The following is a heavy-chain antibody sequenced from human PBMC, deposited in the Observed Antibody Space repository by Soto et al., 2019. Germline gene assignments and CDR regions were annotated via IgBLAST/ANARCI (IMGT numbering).Heavy chain of an antibody. CDR3: ADLYYYDSSGTDY. Sequence: QPGGSLRLSCAASGFPFSSYAMSLVRQAPGKGLECVSAISGSGGSTYYADSVKGRFTISRDNSKNTLYLQLNSLRAEDTAVYYCADLYYYDSSGTDYWGQGTLVNVSS. CDR2: ISGSGGST. V-gene: IGHV3-23*01. J-gene: IGHJ4*02. CDR1: GFPFSSYA. D-gene: IGHD3-22*01.